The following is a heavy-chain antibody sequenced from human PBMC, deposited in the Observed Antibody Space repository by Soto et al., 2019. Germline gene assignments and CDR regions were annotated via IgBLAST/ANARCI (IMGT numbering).Heavy chain of an antibody. V-gene: IGHV4-4*02. Sequence: SETLSLTCAVYGDSINTSHWWSWVRQTPGKGLEWIGDTYHSGSTNYNPSLKSRVPISVDTSKNQFSLKLSSVTAADTAVYYCASIPYCSGGSCYPRHYYYYMDVWGKGTTVTVSS. CDR1: GDSINTSHW. D-gene: IGHD2-15*01. J-gene: IGHJ6*03. CDR3: ASIPYCSGGSCYPRHYYYYMDV. CDR2: TYHSGST.